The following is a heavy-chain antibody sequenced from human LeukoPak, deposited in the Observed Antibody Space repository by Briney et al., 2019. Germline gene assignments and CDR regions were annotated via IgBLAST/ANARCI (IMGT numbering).Heavy chain of an antibody. CDR1: GGSISSGGYY. D-gene: IGHD2-2*01. V-gene: IGHV4-31*03. Sequence: PSETLSLTCTVSGGSISSGGYYWSWIRQHPGKGLEWIGYIYYSGSTYYNPSLKSRVTISVDTSKNQFSLKLSSVTAADTAVYCCARDPLPAATAFDIWGQGTMVTVSS. CDR3: ARDPLPAATAFDI. CDR2: IYYSGST. J-gene: IGHJ3*02.